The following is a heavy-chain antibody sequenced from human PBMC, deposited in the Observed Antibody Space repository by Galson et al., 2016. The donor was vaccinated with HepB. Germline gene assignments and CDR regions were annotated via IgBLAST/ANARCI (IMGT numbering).Heavy chain of an antibody. D-gene: IGHD5-12*01. CDR3: VRGAGGYAPHLDY. J-gene: IGHJ4*02. CDR1: GFTFNYYG. Sequence: SLRLSCAASGFTFNYYGMIWVRQAPGKGLEWVSFISSHNSNIYYADSVNGRFTISRDNAYNSLYLQMNSLRVEDTAVYYCVRGAGGYAPHLDYWGQGTLVTVSS. V-gene: IGHV3-21*01. CDR2: ISSHNSNI.